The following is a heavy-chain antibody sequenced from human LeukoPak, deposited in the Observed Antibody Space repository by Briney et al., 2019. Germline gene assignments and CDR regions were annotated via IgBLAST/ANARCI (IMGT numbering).Heavy chain of an antibody. D-gene: IGHD4-17*01. Sequence: GGSLRLSCAASGFTFSSYSMNWVRQAPGKGLEWVSSISGSSSDVYYTDSVKGRFTISRDNAKNSLYLQMNSLRAEDTAVYYCAREHGDYLGEAFDIWGQGTMVTVSS. CDR3: AREHGDYLGEAFDI. CDR2: ISGSSSDV. V-gene: IGHV3-21*01. J-gene: IGHJ3*02. CDR1: GFTFSSYS.